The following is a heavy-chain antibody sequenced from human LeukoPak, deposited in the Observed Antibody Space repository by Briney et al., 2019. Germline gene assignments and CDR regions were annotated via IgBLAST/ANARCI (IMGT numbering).Heavy chain of an antibody. J-gene: IGHJ3*02. D-gene: IGHD3-10*01. Sequence: ASVKVSCKASGYTFTGYYMHWVRQAPGQGLEWMGWINPNSGGTNYAQKFQGRVTMARDTSISTAYMELSRLRSDDTAVYYCARDSPQPTHSGSYYNLRAFDIWGQGTMVTVSS. V-gene: IGHV1-2*02. CDR1: GYTFTGYY. CDR3: ARDSPQPTHSGSYYNLRAFDI. CDR2: INPNSGGT.